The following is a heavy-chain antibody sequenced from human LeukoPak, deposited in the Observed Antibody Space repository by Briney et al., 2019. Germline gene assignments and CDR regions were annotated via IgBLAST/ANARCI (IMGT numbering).Heavy chain of an antibody. V-gene: IGHV4-59*12. Sequence: SETLSLTCTVSGGSISSYYWSWIRQPPGKGLEWIGYIYYSGSTNYNPSLKSRVTISVDTSKNQFSLKLSSVTAADTAVYYCARGGASWSYIFDCWGQGTPVTVSS. CDR2: IYYSGST. CDR3: ARGGASWSYIFDC. CDR1: GGSISSYY. J-gene: IGHJ5*01. D-gene: IGHD1-26*01.